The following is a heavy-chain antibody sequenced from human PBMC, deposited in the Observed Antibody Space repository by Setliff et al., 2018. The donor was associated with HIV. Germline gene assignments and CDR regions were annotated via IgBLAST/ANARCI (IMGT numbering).Heavy chain of an antibody. J-gene: IGHJ4*02. CDR2: ISAYNGHT. D-gene: IGHD3-22*01. V-gene: IGHV1-18*01. CDR3: ARWLRKDPGYYFDY. Sequence: ASVKVSCKASGYTFTSYGISWVRQAPGQGLEWMGWISAYNGHTNYAQKFQGRVTMTTDTSTSTAYMELKSLRSDDTAVYYCARWLRKDPGYYFDYWGQGTLVTVSS. CDR1: GYTFTSYG.